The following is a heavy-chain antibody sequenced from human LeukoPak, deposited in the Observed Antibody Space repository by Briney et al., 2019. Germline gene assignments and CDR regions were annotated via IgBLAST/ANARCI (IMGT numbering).Heavy chain of an antibody. D-gene: IGHD6-19*01. CDR1: GFTFGNYG. CDR3: ARDQQWLVPFDY. J-gene: IGHJ4*02. V-gene: IGHV3-33*01. CDR2: IWYDGSNK. Sequence: GRSLRLSCAASGFTFGNYGMHWVRQAPGKGLEWVAVIWYDGSNKYYADSVKGRFTISRDNSKNTLYLQMNSLRAEDTAVYYCARDQQWLVPFDYWGQGTLVTVSS.